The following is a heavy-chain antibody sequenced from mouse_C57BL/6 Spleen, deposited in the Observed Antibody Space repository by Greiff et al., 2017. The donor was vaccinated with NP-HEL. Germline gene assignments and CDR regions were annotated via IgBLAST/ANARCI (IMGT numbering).Heavy chain of an antibody. CDR1: GYSITSGYY. V-gene: IGHV3-6*01. D-gene: IGHD2-3*01. J-gene: IGHJ2*01. CDR3: ARDDGYSNFDY. Sequence: EVKLQESGPGLVKPSQSLSLTCSVTGYSITSGYYWNWIRQFPGNKLEWMGYISYDGSNNYNPSLKNRISITRDTSKNQFFLKLNSVTTEDTATYYCARDDGYSNFDYWGQGTTLTVSS. CDR2: ISYDGSN.